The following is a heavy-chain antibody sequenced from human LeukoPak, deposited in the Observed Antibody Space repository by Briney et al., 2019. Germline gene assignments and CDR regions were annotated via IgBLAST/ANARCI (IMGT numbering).Heavy chain of an antibody. CDR2: IYYSGST. V-gene: IGHV4-59*01. J-gene: IGHJ5*02. CDR3: AGADYDFWSGYHPGGFDP. CDR1: GGSISSYY. Sequence: SETLSLTCTASGGSISSYYWSWIRQPPGKGLEWIGYIYYSGSTNYNPSLKSRVTISVDTSKNQFSLKLSSVTAADTAVYYCAGADYDFWSGYHPGGFDPWGQGTLVTVSS. D-gene: IGHD3-3*01.